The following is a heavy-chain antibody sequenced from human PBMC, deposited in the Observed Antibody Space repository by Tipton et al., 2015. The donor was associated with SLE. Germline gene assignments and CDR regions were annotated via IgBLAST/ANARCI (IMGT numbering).Heavy chain of an antibody. J-gene: IGHJ5*02. V-gene: IGHV4-38-2*01. CDR3: ARAIGSGYYYRTNNWFDP. D-gene: IGHD3-22*01. CDR1: GYSISSGYY. CDR2: IYYSGST. Sequence: TLSLTCAVSGYSISSGYYWGWIRQPPGKGLEWIGSIYYSGSTYYTPSLKSRVTASVDTSKNQFSLSLYSVTVDGTAVYYCARAIGSGYYYRTNNWFDPWGQGTLVTVSS.